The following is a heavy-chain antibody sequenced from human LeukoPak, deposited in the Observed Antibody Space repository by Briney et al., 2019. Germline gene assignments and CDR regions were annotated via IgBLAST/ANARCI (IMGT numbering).Heavy chain of an antibody. V-gene: IGHV1-18*01. J-gene: IGHJ4*02. Sequence: SWVXQXPGQXLEWMGWISAYNGNTNYAQKLQGRVTMTTDTSTSTAYMELRSLRSDDTAVYYCARGNDYGDYWGQGTLVTVSS. CDR2: ISAYNGNT. CDR3: ARGNDYGDY.